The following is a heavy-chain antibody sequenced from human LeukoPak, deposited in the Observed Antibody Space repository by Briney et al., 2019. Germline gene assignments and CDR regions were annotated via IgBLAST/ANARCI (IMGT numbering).Heavy chain of an antibody. V-gene: IGHV3-23*01. D-gene: IGHD3-22*01. CDR3: ARWTLQYYYDSSGYALDY. CDR2: LSGSGGST. CDR1: GFTFSSYA. J-gene: IGHJ4*02. Sequence: GGSLRLSCAASGFTFSSYAMSWVRQAPGKGLEWVSALSGSGGSTYYADSVKGRFTISRDNSKNTLYLQMNSLRAEDTAVYYCARWTLQYYYDSSGYALDYWGQGTLVTVSS.